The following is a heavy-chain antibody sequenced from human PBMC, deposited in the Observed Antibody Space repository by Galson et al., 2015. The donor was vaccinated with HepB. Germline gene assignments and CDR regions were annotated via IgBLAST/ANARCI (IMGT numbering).Heavy chain of an antibody. CDR2: ISNYNDKK. Sequence: SVKVSCKASGYSFITYGMTWVRQAPGQGLEWMGWISNYNDKKIYSQKFQGRLTMTTDTSATTAYMELRSLRPDDTAVYFCARETAADYWGQGTLVTVSS. CDR1: GYSFITYG. CDR3: ARETAADY. D-gene: IGHD2-21*02. J-gene: IGHJ4*02. V-gene: IGHV1-18*01.